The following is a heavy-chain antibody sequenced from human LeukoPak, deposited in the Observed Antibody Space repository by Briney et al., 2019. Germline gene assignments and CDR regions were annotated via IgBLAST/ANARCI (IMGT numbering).Heavy chain of an antibody. Sequence: SETLSLTCTVSGGSISSYYWSWIRQPAGKGLECIGRIYTSGSTNYNPSLKSRVTMSVDTSKNQFSLKLSSVTAADTAVYYCARDAYCSGGSCFDYWGQGTLVTVSS. CDR2: IYTSGST. D-gene: IGHD2-15*01. CDR3: ARDAYCSGGSCFDY. V-gene: IGHV4-4*07. J-gene: IGHJ4*02. CDR1: GGSISSYY.